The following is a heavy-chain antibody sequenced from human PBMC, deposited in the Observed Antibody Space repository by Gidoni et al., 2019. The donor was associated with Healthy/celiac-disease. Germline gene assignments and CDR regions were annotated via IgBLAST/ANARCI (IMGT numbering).Heavy chain of an antibody. D-gene: IGHD2-15*01. CDR1: GYTFPSYA. CDR3: ARGGDIVVVVAATRQGYGMDV. Sequence: QVQLVQSGAEVKKPGASVKVSCKASGYTFPSYAMHWVRQAPGQRLEWMGWINAGNGNTKYSQKFQGRVTITRDTSASTAYMELSSLRSEDTAVYYCARGGDIVVVVAATRQGYGMDVWGQGTTVTVSS. CDR2: INAGNGNT. J-gene: IGHJ6*02. V-gene: IGHV1-3*01.